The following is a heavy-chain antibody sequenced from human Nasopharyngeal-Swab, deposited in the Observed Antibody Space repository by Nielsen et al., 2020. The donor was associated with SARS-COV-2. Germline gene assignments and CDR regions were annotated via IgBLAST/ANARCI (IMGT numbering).Heavy chain of an antibody. CDR2: IYNSAST. D-gene: IGHD5-12*01. V-gene: IGHV4-59*08. J-gene: IGHJ5*02. CDR1: GGSVSNYY. CDR3: AKIEWQSVRWFDR. Sequence: SETLSLTCTVSGGSVSNYYWSWIRQPPGKGLEWIAYIYNSASTSCNPSLKSRLTVSVDTSKNQLSLKLNSVTAADTAVYYCAKIEWQSVRWFDRWGQGTLVTVSS.